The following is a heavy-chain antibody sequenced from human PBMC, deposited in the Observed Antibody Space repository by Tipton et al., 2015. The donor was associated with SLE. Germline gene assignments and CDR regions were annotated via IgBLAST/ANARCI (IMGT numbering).Heavy chain of an antibody. V-gene: IGHV4-34*01. CDR1: GGSISGYY. CDR3: ARESPYSSVFDY. D-gene: IGHD6-19*01. Sequence: TLSLTCTVSGGSISGYYWSWIRQPPGKGLEWIGEINHSGSTNYNPSLKSRVTISVDTSKNQFSLKLSSVTAADTAVYYCARESPYSSVFDYWGQGTLVTVSS. CDR2: INHSGST. J-gene: IGHJ4*02.